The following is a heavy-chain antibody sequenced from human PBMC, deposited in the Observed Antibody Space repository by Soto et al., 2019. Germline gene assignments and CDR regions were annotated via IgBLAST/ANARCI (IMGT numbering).Heavy chain of an antibody. Sequence: QVQLVESGGGLVKPGGSLRLSCAASGFTFSDYYMSWIRQAPGKGLEWVSYISSSGSTIYYADSVKGRFTISRDNAKNSLYLEMNSVRAEDTAVYYCARVDIVVVVAATQSYFDYWGQGTLVTVCS. CDR3: ARVDIVVVVAATQSYFDY. CDR2: ISSSGSTI. D-gene: IGHD2-15*01. V-gene: IGHV3-11*01. J-gene: IGHJ4*02. CDR1: GFTFSDYY.